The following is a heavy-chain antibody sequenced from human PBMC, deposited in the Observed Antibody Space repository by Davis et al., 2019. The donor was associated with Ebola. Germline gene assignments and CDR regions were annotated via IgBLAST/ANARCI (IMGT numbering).Heavy chain of an antibody. Sequence: ASVKVSCKAFGYTFIYYYINWVRQTPGQGLEWMGRINPKSGATTYAQRFQGRVTMTRDTSSGTAYMDLGSLKSDDTAVYYCARVPAANAPLDYWGQGTLVTVSS. D-gene: IGHD2-2*01. CDR2: INPKSGAT. V-gene: IGHV1-2*02. J-gene: IGHJ4*02. CDR3: ARVPAANAPLDY. CDR1: GYTFIYYY.